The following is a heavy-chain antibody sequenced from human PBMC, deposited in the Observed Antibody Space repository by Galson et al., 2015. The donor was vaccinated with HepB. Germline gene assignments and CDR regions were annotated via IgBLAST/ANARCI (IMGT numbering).Heavy chain of an antibody. CDR3: AKDTVYYYGSGAPVLGY. D-gene: IGHD3-10*01. CDR2: IRYDGSNK. V-gene: IGHV3-30*02. J-gene: IGHJ4*02. CDR1: GFTFSSYG. Sequence: LRLSCAASGFTFSSYGMHWVRQAPGKGLEWVAFIRYDGSNKYYADSVKGRFTISRDNSKNTLYLQMNSLRAEDTAVYYCAKDTVYYYGSGAPVLGYWGQGTLVTVSS.